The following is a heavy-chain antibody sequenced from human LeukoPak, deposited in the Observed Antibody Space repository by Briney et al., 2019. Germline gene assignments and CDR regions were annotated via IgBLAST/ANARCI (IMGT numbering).Heavy chain of an antibody. D-gene: IGHD3-10*01. Sequence: GGSLRFSCAASGFTFRNYVIHWVRQAPGKGLEWVAVTSSDLNVKLYADSVKGRFTISRDNSRSTLYLQMNSLRPEDTAIYYCAREGYYGSGSPPSLYFDYWGQGTLVTVSS. CDR2: TSSDLNVK. CDR3: AREGYYGSGSPPSLYFDY. J-gene: IGHJ4*02. CDR1: GFTFRNYV. V-gene: IGHV3-30-3*01.